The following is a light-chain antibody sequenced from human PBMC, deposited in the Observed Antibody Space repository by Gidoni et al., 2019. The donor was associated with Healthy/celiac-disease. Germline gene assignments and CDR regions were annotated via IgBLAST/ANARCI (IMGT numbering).Light chain of an antibody. CDR3: QQYGSSRFT. Sequence: EIVLTQYPGTLSLSPGERATLSCRASQSVSSSYLAWYQQKPGQAPRLLIDGASSRATGIPDRFSGSGSGTYFTLTISILDPEDFVVYYCQQYGSSRFTFGPGTKVDIK. V-gene: IGKV3-20*01. CDR1: QSVSSSY. CDR2: GAS. J-gene: IGKJ3*01.